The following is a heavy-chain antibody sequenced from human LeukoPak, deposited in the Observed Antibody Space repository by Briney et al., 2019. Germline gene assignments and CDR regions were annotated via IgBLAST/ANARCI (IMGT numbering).Heavy chain of an antibody. CDR3: AGHHPRNTVDF. V-gene: IGHV4-59*08. Sequence: KPSETLSLTCTVSGGSISSYYWSWIRQPPGKGLEWIGYISYSGSTNYNPSLKSRVTISLATSKNQFSLKLSSVTAADTAVYYCAGHHPRNTVDFWGQGTLVTVSS. J-gene: IGHJ4*02. D-gene: IGHD2/OR15-2a*01. CDR1: GGSISSYY. CDR2: ISYSGST.